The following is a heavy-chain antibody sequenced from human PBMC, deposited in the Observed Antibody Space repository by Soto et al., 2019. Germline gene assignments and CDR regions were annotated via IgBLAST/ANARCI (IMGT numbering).Heavy chain of an antibody. J-gene: IGHJ5*02. Sequence: QVLLVESGGGVVQPGRSLRLSCAASGFTLHNYGMHWVRQAPGKGPEWVAILSHDGRNTNYGDSVRGQFTVSRDESKNTLYLQMDSLRVEDTAVYYCARDWGSSGWFNWFDPWGQGTLVIVSS. CDR2: LSHDGRNT. D-gene: IGHD6-19*01. CDR1: GFTLHNYG. CDR3: ARDWGSSGWFNWFDP. V-gene: IGHV3-30*03.